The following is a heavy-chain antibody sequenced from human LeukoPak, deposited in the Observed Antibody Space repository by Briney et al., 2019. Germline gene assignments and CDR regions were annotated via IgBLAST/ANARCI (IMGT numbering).Heavy chain of an antibody. J-gene: IGHJ5*02. V-gene: IGHV4-30-4*01. CDR1: GGSISPYY. Sequence: SETLSLTCTVSGGSISPYYWSWIRQPPGKGLEWIGYIYYSGSTYYNPSLKSRVTISVDTSKNQFSLKLSSVTAADTAVYYCARVVNWFDPWGQGTLVTVSS. CDR2: IYYSGST. CDR3: ARVVNWFDP.